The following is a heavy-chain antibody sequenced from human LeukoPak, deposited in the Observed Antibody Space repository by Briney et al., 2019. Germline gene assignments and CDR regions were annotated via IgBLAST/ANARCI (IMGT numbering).Heavy chain of an antibody. D-gene: IGHD1-1*01. V-gene: IGHV3-30-3*01. CDR1: GFTFSSYA. J-gene: IGHJ4*02. Sequence: GGSLRLSCAASGFTFSSYAMHWVRQAPGKGLEWVAVISYDGSKKYYEDSVKGRITISRDNSKNTLYLQMNSLRAEDTAVYYCAIAERRSPIDYWGQGTLVTVSS. CDR2: ISYDGSKK. CDR3: AIAERRSPIDY.